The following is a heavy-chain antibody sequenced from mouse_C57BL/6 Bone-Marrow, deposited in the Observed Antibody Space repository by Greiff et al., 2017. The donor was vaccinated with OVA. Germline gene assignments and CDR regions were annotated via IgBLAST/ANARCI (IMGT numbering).Heavy chain of an antibody. CDR1: GYTFTDYY. CDR2: IYPGSGNT. CDR3: ARGGGTGTYFDY. Sequence: VQLQQSGAELVRPGASVKLSCKASGYTFTDYYINWVKQRPGQGLEWIARIYPGSGNTYYNEKFKGKATLTAEKSSSTAYMQLSSLTSEDSAVYFCARGGGTGTYFDYWGQGTTLTVSS. J-gene: IGHJ2*01. D-gene: IGHD4-1*01. V-gene: IGHV1-76*01.